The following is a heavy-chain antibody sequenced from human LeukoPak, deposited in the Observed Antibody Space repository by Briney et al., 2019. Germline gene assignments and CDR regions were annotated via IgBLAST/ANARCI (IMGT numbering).Heavy chain of an antibody. CDR2: IYYSGST. CDR1: GGSISSYY. V-gene: IGHV4-59*12. J-gene: IGHJ4*02. CDR3: ARYTVTTFVPHFDY. Sequence: SETLSLTCTVSGGSISSYYWSWIRQPPGKGLEWIGYIYYSGSTNYNPSLKSRVTISVDTTKNQFSLKLSSVTAADTAVYYCARYTVTTFVPHFDYWGQGTLVTVSS. D-gene: IGHD4-17*01.